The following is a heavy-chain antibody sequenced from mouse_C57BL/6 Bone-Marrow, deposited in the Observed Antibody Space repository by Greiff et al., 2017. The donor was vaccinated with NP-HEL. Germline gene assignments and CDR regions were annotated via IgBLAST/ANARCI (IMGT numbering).Heavy chain of an antibody. V-gene: IGHV1-78*01. D-gene: IGHD1-1*01. Sequence: QVQLQQSDAELVKPGASVKISCKVSGYTFTDHTIHWMKQRPEQGLEWIGYIYPRDGSTKYNEKFKGKATLTADKSSSTAYMQLNSLTSDDSAVYFCATPYYYGSSPAWFAYWGQGTLVTVSA. CDR3: ATPYYYGSSPAWFAY. CDR2: IYPRDGST. CDR1: GYTFTDHT. J-gene: IGHJ3*01.